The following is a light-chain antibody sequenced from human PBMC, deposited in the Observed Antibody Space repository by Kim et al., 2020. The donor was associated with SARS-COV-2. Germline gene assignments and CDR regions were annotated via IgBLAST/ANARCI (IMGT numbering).Light chain of an antibody. CDR1: TLRTYY. V-gene: IGLV3-19*01. CDR2: GKN. Sequence: SSELTQDPAVSVALGQTVSMSCQGDTLRTYYASWYQQKPGQAPKLLISGKNNRPSGIPDRFSGSSSGRTAFLTITATQAEDEADYYCHSRDISGNRVLFG. J-gene: IGLJ2*01. CDR3: HSRDISGNRVL.